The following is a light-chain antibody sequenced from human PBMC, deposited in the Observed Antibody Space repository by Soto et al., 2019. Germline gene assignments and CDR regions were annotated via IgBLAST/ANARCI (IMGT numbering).Light chain of an antibody. Sequence: QSVLTQPPSVSAAPGQTVTISCSGSSSNIGNNFVSWYQQFPGTAPKVLIYENNKRLSGIPDRFSGSKSGTSVTLGITGLQTGDEAVYYCASWDSSLYGVVFGGGTKLTVL. CDR1: SSNIGNNF. V-gene: IGLV1-51*02. CDR3: ASWDSSLYGVV. CDR2: ENN. J-gene: IGLJ2*01.